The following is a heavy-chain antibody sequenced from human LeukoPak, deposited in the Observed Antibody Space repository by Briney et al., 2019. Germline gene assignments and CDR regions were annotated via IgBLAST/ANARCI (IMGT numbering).Heavy chain of an antibody. CDR1: GGSISSSSYY. CDR2: IYLTGSS. D-gene: IGHD2-8*02. J-gene: IGHJ4*02. Sequence: TSETLSLTCTVSGGSISSSSYYWGWIRQPPGKGLEWIGSIYLTGSSYYNPSLKSRVALSLDTSNNQFSLHLSSVTAADTAVYYCARAVAYGIDTGYFDYWGQGTLVTVSS. CDR3: ARAVAYGIDTGYFDY. V-gene: IGHV4-39*07.